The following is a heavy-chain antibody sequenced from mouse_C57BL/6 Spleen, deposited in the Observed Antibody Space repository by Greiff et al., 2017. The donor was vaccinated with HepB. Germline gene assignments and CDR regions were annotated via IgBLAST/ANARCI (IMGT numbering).Heavy chain of an antibody. CDR1: GFNIKDYY. Sequence: DVKLVESGAELVKPGASVKLSCTASGFNIKDYYMHWVKQRTEQGLEWIGRIDPEDGETKYAPKFQGKATITADTSSNTAYLQLSSLTSEDTAVYYCARGYYGSSYYFDYWGQGTTLTVSS. CDR3: ARGYYGSSYYFDY. D-gene: IGHD1-1*01. CDR2: IDPEDGET. V-gene: IGHV14-2*01. J-gene: IGHJ2*01.